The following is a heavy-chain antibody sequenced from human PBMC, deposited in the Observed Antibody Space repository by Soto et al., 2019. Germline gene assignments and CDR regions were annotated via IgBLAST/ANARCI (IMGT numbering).Heavy chain of an antibody. D-gene: IGHD3-9*01. J-gene: IGHJ3*01. Sequence: SETLCLTCTVSGGSIGGYYWSWIRQSPEKGLEYIGYISYSGSTNYNPSLKSRVTTSLDTSKNQFSLKLSSVTAADTAIYYCASLNFDILTGYYAFDLWGQGTMVTVSS. CDR2: ISYSGST. V-gene: IGHV4-59*08. CDR3: ASLNFDILTGYYAFDL. CDR1: GGSIGGYY.